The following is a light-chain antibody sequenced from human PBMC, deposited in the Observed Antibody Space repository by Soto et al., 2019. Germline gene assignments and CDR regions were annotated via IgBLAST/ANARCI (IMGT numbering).Light chain of an antibody. Sequence: QSALTQPASVSGSPGQSITISCTGTSSDAGGYNYVSWYQQHPGKAPKLMLYEVSNRPSGVSNRFSGSKSGNTASLTISGLQAEDEADYYFSSYTSSSTLDVFGTGTKLTVL. V-gene: IGLV2-14*01. CDR1: SSDAGGYNY. CDR3: SSYTSSSTLDV. J-gene: IGLJ1*01. CDR2: EVS.